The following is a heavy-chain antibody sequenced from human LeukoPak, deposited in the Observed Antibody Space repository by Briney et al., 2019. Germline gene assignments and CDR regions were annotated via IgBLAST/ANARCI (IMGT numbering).Heavy chain of an antibody. D-gene: IGHD2-15*01. CDR1: GCTFSSYA. Sequence: SVNVSCKASGCTFSSYAISWVRQGPGQGLEWMGGIIPIFGTANYAQKFQGRVTITADKSTSTACLELSSLRSEDTAVYYCAGDRRNVVGDAFDIWGQGTMVTVSS. CDR3: AGDRRNVVGDAFDI. CDR2: IIPIFGTA. V-gene: IGHV1-69*06. J-gene: IGHJ3*02.